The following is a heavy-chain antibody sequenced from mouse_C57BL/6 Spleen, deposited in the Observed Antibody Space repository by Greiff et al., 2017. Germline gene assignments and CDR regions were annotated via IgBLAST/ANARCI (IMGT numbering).Heavy chain of an antibody. J-gene: IGHJ2*01. V-gene: IGHV1-81*01. CDR3: ARAIAAGVADFGY. CDR2: IYPRSGNT. Sequence: QVQLQQSGAELVRPGASVKLSCKASGYTFTSYGIRWVKQRTGQGLEWIGEIYPRSGNTNYNEKFKGKATLTADKSSSTAYMELRSLTSEDSAVYFCARAIAAGVADFGYWGQGTTLTVSS. CDR1: GYTFTSYG. D-gene: IGHD1-1*01.